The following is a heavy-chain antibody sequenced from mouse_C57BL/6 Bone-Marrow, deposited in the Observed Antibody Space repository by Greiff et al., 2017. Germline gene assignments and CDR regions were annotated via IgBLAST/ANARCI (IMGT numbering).Heavy chain of an antibody. CDR2: SRNKANDYTT. CDR3: ARDAYYYGRNYAMDY. Sequence: VQLQQSGGGLVQSGRSLRLSCATSGFTFSDFYMEWVRQAPGKGLEWIAASRNKANDYTTEYSASVKGRFIVSRDTSQSILYLQMNALRAEDTAIYYCARDAYYYGRNYAMDYWGQGTSVTVSS. J-gene: IGHJ4*01. D-gene: IGHD1-1*01. CDR1: GFTFSDFY. V-gene: IGHV7-1*01.